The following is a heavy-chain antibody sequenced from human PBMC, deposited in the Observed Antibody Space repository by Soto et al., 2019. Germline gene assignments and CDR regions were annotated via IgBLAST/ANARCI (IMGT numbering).Heavy chain of an antibody. Sequence: PSETLSLTCTVSGGSISSSSYYWGWIRQPPGEGLEWIGSIFYSGSTYYNPSLKSRVTISVDTSKNQFSLKLSSVTAADTAVYYCARQIRWPGGLFDYWGQGTLVTVSS. CDR1: GGSISSSSYY. CDR2: IFYSGST. D-gene: IGHD4-17*01. V-gene: IGHV4-39*07. J-gene: IGHJ4*02. CDR3: ARQIRWPGGLFDY.